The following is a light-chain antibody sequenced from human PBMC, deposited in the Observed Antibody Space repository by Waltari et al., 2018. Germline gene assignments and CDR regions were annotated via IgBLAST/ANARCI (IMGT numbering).Light chain of an antibody. CDR3: QQRRNWEFS. CDR1: QSINTY. Sequence: EIVLTQSPATLSFSPGERATLSCRASQSINTYLAWYQQKPGQAPRLLIYDASNRATGVPARFSGSGSGTEFILSISSLGPEDFAIYYCQQRRNWEFSFGQGTKLEIK. J-gene: IGKJ2*03. V-gene: IGKV3-11*01. CDR2: DAS.